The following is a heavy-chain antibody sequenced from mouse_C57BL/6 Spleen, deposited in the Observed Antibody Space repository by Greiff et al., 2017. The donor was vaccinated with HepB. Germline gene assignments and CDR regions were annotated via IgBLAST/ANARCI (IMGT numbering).Heavy chain of an antibody. J-gene: IGHJ3*01. CDR3: ARVGLLSTGFAY. CDR1: SYTFTSYW. CDR2: IDPSDSET. V-gene: IGHV1-52*01. D-gene: IGHD1-1*02. Sequence: QVQLQQPGAELVRPGSSVKLSCKASSYTFTSYWMHWVKQRPIQGLEWIGNIDPSDSETHYNQKFKDKATLTVDKSSSTAYMQLSSLTSEDSAVYYCARVGLLSTGFAYWGQGTLVTVSA.